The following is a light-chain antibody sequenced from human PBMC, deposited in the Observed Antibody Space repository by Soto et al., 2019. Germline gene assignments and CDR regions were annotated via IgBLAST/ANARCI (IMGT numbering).Light chain of an antibody. CDR1: QGISKY. CDR2: AAS. V-gene: IGKV1-17*03. J-gene: IGKJ1*01. CDR3: LQHTSYPWT. Sequence: DIQMTLSPSAMSASEGNRVTITCRASQGISKYLAWFKQRPGKVPRRLVYAASSLQSGVPSRFSGSGSGTEFTLTISSLQPEDFGTYYCLQHTSYPWTFGQGTKVEI.